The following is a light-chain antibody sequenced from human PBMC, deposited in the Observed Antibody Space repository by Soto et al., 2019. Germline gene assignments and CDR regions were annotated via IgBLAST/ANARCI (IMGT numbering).Light chain of an antibody. Sequence: QSALTQPASVSGSPGQSITISCTGTSSDVGGYNYVSWYQQHPGKAPKLMIYDVSNRPSGVSNRFSGSKSGNTASLTISGPQAEDGVDYYCSSYQSSSPPLFVFGTGTKPPVL. J-gene: IGLJ1*01. V-gene: IGLV2-14*01. CDR2: DVS. CDR3: SSYQSSSPPLFV. CDR1: SSDVGGYNY.